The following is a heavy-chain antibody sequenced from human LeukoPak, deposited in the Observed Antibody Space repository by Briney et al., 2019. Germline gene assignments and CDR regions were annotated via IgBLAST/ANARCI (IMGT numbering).Heavy chain of an antibody. Sequence: ASVKVSCKASGYTFTDYYIHWVRQAPGQGLEWMGWINPNSGGTNYAQKFQGRVTMTGDTSISTGYMELSRLTSDDTAVYYCARGSYSSSWPTDWFDPWGQGTLVTVSS. J-gene: IGHJ5*02. CDR1: GYTFTDYY. V-gene: IGHV1-2*02. D-gene: IGHD6-13*01. CDR3: ARGSYSSSWPTDWFDP. CDR2: INPNSGGT.